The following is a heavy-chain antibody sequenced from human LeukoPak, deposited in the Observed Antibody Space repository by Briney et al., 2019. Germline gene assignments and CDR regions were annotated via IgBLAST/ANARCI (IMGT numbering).Heavy chain of an antibody. CDR2: IYYTGST. Sequence: NPSETLSLTCTVSGGSLTSYYWSWIRQPPGKGLESIGYIYYTGSTKYNPSLKSRVTISVDMSENQFSLKLTSVTAADTAVYYCARGGPSSRYFDLWGQGTLVTVSS. V-gene: IGHV4-59*01. D-gene: IGHD6-13*01. CDR3: ARGGPSSRYFDL. CDR1: GGSLTSYY. J-gene: IGHJ4*02.